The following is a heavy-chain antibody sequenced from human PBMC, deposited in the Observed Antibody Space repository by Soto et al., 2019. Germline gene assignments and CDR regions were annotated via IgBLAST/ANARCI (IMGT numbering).Heavy chain of an antibody. CDR3: ARSHSFDGSIYHYYFDF. Sequence: PSETLSLTCTVSGGYIGSFYWSWIRQSPGGTLEWIGYIYASRATTYNPSLESRITMSVDIPNNEFSLDLTSVTAADTAVYYCARSHSFDGSIYHYYFDFWGQGTLVTVSS. D-gene: IGHD3-3*02. V-gene: IGHV4-59*01. CDR2: IYASRAT. J-gene: IGHJ4*02. CDR1: GGYIGSFY.